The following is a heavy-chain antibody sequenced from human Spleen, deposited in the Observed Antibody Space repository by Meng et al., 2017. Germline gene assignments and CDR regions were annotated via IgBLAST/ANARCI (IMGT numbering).Heavy chain of an antibody. Sequence: ASVKVSCKASGYTFTSYYMHWVRQAPGQGLEWMGIINPSGGSTSYAQKFQGRVTMTRDTSTSTVYMELSSLRSEDTAVYYCARYSRGWHTGYYYYGMDVWGQGTTVTVSS. CDR2: INPSGGST. D-gene: IGHD6-19*01. J-gene: IGHJ6*02. CDR3: ARYSRGWHTGYYYYGMDV. V-gene: IGHV1-46*01. CDR1: GYTFTSYY.